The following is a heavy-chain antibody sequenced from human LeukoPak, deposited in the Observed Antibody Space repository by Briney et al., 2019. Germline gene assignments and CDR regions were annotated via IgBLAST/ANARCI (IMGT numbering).Heavy chain of an antibody. J-gene: IGHJ6*03. V-gene: IGHV3-21*01. D-gene: IGHD3-10*01. CDR2: ISSSSTSI. CDR3: ARGKISGLPGGFYYYYMDV. Sequence: PGGSLRLSCAASGFNFNYYTMNWVRQAPGKRLVWVSSISSSSTSIYYADSLKGRLTISRDNAKNSLYLQINSLRAEDTAVYYCARGKISGLPGGFYYYYMDVWGKGTTVTVSS. CDR1: GFNFNYYT.